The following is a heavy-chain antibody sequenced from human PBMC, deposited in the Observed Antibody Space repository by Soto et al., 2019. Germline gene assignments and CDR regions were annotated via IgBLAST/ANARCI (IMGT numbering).Heavy chain of an antibody. Sequence: SETLSLTCTVSGDSMTRHYWSWIRQFPGKGLECIGYVYYTGITNSNPSLKSRVTISMDTSKNQFSLRMNSMTAADTAVYYCARTARLPDSSAQGTLVTVSS. CDR3: ARTARLPDS. V-gene: IGHV4-59*11. D-gene: IGHD6-6*01. J-gene: IGHJ4*02. CDR2: VYYTGIT. CDR1: GDSMTRHY.